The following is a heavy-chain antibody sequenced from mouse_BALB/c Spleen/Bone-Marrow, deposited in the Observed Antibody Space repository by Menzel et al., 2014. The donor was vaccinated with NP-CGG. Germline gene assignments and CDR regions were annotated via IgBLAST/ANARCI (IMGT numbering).Heavy chain of an antibody. D-gene: IGHD2-3*01. CDR1: GYTFTTYY. Sequence: QVQLQQSGAELVKPGTSVRLSCKASGYTFTTYYICWVKQRAGQGLEWIGEINPSNGGTNFNEKYKSKATLTVDKSSSTSYMQLSSLTSEDSAVYYCTRDGHNYYAMDYWGQGTSVTVSS. CDR3: TRDGHNYYAMDY. J-gene: IGHJ4*01. V-gene: IGHV1-53*01. CDR2: INPSNGGT.